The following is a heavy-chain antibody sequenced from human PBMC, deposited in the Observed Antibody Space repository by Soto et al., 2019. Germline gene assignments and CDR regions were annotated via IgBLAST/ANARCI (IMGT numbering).Heavy chain of an antibody. CDR1: GFTFSDYY. CDR3: ARDALNSYCPDY. Sequence: QVQLVESGGGLVKPGGSLRLSCAASGFTFSDYYMSWIRQAPGKGLEWVSYISSSSSYTNYADSVKGRFTISRDNAKNSLYLQMNSLRAEDTAVYYCARDALNSYCPDYWGQGTLVTVSS. D-gene: IGHD5-18*01. J-gene: IGHJ4*02. V-gene: IGHV3-11*06. CDR2: ISSSSSYT.